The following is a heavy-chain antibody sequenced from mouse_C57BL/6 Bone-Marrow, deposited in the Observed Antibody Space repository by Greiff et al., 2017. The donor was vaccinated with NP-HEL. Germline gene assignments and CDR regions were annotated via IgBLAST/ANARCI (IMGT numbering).Heavy chain of an antibody. CDR1: GFTFSSYA. CDR2: ISSGGDYI. D-gene: IGHD1-1*01. CDR3: TRDYYGSRGYWYFDV. J-gene: IGHJ1*03. V-gene: IGHV5-9-1*02. Sequence: EVQVVESGEGLVKPGGSLKLSCAASGFTFSSYAMSWVRQTPEKRLEWVAYISSGGDYIYYADTVKGRFTISRDNARNTLYLQMSSLKSEDTAMYYCTRDYYGSRGYWYFDVWGTGTTVTVSS.